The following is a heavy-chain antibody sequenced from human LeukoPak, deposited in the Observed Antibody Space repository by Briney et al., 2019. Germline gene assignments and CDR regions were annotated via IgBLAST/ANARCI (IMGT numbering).Heavy chain of an antibody. V-gene: IGHV1-69*04. Sequence: SVKVSCKASGGTFSSYAISWVRQAPGQGLEWMGRIIPILGIANYAQKFQGRVTITADKSTSTAYMELSSLRSEDTAVYYCASGLGFCSGSDCTNLVKDYYYGMNVWGQGTTVTVSS. CDR1: GGTFSSYA. CDR2: IIPILGIA. D-gene: IGHD2-15*01. CDR3: ASGLGFCSGSDCTNLVKDYYYGMNV. J-gene: IGHJ6*02.